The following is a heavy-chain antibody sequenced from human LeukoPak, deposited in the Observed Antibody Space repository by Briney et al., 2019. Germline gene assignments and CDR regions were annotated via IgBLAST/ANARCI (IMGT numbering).Heavy chain of an antibody. D-gene: IGHD2-21*01. CDR3: ARVAWRGGALDY. Sequence: GGSLRLSCAVSGFTVSNNYTSWVSQPPGKGLEWVAVIYSDGSTFYADSVKGRFTISRDNAKNSLYLQMNSLRDEDTAVYYCARVAWRGGALDYWGQGTLVTVSS. J-gene: IGHJ4*02. CDR2: IYSDGST. CDR1: GFTVSNNY. V-gene: IGHV3-53*01.